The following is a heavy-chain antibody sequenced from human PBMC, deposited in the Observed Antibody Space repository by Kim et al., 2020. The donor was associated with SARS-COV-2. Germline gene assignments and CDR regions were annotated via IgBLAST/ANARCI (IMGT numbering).Heavy chain of an antibody. J-gene: IGHJ3*02. CDR2: INHSGST. CDR1: GGSFSGYY. CDR3: ARGFGTQLWFRGGAFDI. D-gene: IGHD5-18*01. V-gene: IGHV4-34*01. Sequence: SETLSLTCAVYGGSFSGYYWSWIRQPPGKGLEWIGEINHSGSTNYNPSLKSRVTISLDTSKNQFSLNLSSVTAADTAVYYCARGFGTQLWFRGGAFDIWGQGTMVTVSS.